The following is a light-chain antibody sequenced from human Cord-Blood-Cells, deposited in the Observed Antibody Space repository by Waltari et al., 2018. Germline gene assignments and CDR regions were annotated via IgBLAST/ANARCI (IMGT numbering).Light chain of an antibody. CDR3: LSADSRV. Sequence: SYELTQPPSVSVSLGQMARIPCSGEALPKKYAYWYQQKPGQFPVLVIYKDSERPSGIPERFSGSSSGTIVTLTISGVQAEDEADYYCLSADSRVFGGGTKLTVL. V-gene: IGLV3-16*01. CDR2: KDS. J-gene: IGLJ3*02. CDR1: ALPKKY.